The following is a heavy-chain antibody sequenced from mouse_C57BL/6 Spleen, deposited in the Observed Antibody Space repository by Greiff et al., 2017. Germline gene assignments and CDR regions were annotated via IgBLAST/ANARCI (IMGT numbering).Heavy chain of an antibody. CDR3: AYDGSFDY. D-gene: IGHD2-12*01. CDR2: IYPGDGDT. V-gene: IGHV1-82*01. Sequence: QVQLQQSGPELAKPGASVKISCKASGYAFSSSWMNWVKQRPGKGLEWIGRIYPGDGDTYYNGKFKGKATLTADKSSSTAFMQLSSLTSEDSAVYYCAYDGSFDYWGQGTTLTVSS. J-gene: IGHJ2*01. CDR1: GYAFSSSW.